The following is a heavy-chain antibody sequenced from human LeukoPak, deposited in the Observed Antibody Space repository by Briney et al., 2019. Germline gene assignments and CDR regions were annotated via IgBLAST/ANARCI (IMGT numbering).Heavy chain of an antibody. V-gene: IGHV3-23*01. CDR2: VSGSGGST. D-gene: IGHD4-11*01. CDR3: AKDRYSNYGNWFDP. CDR1: GFTFSSHA. J-gene: IGHJ5*02. Sequence: GGSLRLSCAASGFTFSSHAMSCARQAPGKGLESVSAVSGSGGSTYYADSVKGRFTISRDNSKNTLYLQMNSLRAEDTAVYYCAKDRYSNYGNWFDPWGQGTLVTVFS.